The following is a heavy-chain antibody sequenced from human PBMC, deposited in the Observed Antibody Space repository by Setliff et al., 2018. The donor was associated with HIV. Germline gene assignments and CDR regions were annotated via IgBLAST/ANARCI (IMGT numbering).Heavy chain of an antibody. CDR1: GGSFSSYY. J-gene: IGHJ4*02. CDR2: IHHTGHI. V-gene: IGHV4-34*01. Sequence: PSETLSLTCAVYGGSFSSYYWNWIRQPPGKGLEWIGEIHHTGHINYNPSFKSRVTMSLDMSTNQFSLKMASMTAADSAVYYCARFDVTPMTTRDYWGQGTQVTVSS. D-gene: IGHD4-17*01. CDR3: ARFDVTPMTTRDY.